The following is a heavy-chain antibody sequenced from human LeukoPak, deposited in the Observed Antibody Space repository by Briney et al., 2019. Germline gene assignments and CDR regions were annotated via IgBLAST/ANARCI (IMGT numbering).Heavy chain of an antibody. V-gene: IGHV4-59*08. J-gene: IGHJ6*02. CDR3: ARLIFPCASCPYYYGMDV. CDR2: IYYSGST. CDR1: GGSISSHY. Sequence: KPSETLSLTCTVSGGSISSHYWSWIRQPPGKGLEWIGYIYYSGSTNYNPSLKSRVTISVDTSKNQFSLKLSSVTAADTAVYYCARLIFPCASCPYYYGMDVWGQGTTVTVSS. D-gene: IGHD2-2*01.